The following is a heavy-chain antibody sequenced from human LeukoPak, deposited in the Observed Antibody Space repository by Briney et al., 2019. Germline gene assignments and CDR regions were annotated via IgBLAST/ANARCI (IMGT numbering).Heavy chain of an antibody. Sequence: GGSLRLSCAASGFTFDDFGMSWVRQAPGKGLESVSGINWNGGSTGYADSVKGRFTISRDNAKNSLYLQMNTLRADDTAVYYCAKSVVVITFRFDDWGQGALVTVSS. CDR1: GFTFDDFG. V-gene: IGHV3-20*04. D-gene: IGHD2-15*01. CDR3: AKSVVVITFRFDD. J-gene: IGHJ4*02. CDR2: INWNGGST.